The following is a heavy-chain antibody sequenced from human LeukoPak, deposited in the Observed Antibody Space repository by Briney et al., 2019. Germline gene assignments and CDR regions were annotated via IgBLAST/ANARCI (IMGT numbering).Heavy chain of an antibody. V-gene: IGHV3-30*18. CDR1: GFTFSSYA. D-gene: IGHD6-13*01. J-gene: IGHJ4*02. CDR2: ISYDGSNK. CDR3: AKPVGKYSSSWYSLGY. Sequence: GVSLRLSCGASGFTFSSYAMTWVRQAPGKGLEWVAVISYDGSNKYYADSVKGRFTISRDNSKNTLYLQMNSLRAEDTAVYYCAKPVGKYSSSWYSLGYWGQGTLVTVSS.